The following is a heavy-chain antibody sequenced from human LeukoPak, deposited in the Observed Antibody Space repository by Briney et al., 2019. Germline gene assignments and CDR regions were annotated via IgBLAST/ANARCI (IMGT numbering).Heavy chain of an antibody. CDR2: IYHSGST. J-gene: IGHJ4*02. D-gene: IGHD6-13*01. CDR3: ARRQQLVQIDY. V-gene: IGHV4-38-2*02. Sequence: KSSETLSLTCTVSGYSISSGYYWGWIRQPPGKGLEWIGSIYHSGSTNYNPSLKSRVTISVDTSKNQFSLKLSSVTAADTAVYYCARRQQLVQIDYWGQGTLVTVSS. CDR1: GYSISSGYY.